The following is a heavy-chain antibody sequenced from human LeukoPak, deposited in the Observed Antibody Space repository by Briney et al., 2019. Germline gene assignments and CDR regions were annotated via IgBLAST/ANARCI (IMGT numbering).Heavy chain of an antibody. V-gene: IGHV1-69*06. Sequence: ASVKVSCKASGGTFSSYAISWVRQAPGQGLEWMGGIIPIFGTANYAQKFQGRVTITADKSTSTAYMKLSSLRSEDTAVYYCARDVSKAGYSSGWYYDYWGQGTLVTVSS. CDR1: GGTFSSYA. CDR2: IIPIFGTA. D-gene: IGHD6-19*01. J-gene: IGHJ4*02. CDR3: ARDVSKAGYSSGWYYDY.